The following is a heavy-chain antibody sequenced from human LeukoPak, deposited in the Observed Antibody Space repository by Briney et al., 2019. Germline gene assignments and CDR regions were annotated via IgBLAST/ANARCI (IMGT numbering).Heavy chain of an antibody. CDR1: GFTVSSKY. Sequence: PGGSLRLSCAASGFTVSSKYMSWVRQAPGKGLEWVSVIYSGGSTYYADSVKGRFTISRDNSKNTLYLQMNSLRAEDTPVYYCARGCSSTSCYGFDYWGQGTLVTVSS. D-gene: IGHD2-2*01. CDR2: IYSGGST. V-gene: IGHV3-53*01. J-gene: IGHJ4*02. CDR3: ARGCSSTSCYGFDY.